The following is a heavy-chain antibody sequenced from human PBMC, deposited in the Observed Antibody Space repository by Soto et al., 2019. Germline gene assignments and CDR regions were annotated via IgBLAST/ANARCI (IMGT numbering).Heavy chain of an antibody. CDR1: GFTFRRYA. V-gene: IGHV3-30-3*01. CDR2: ISDDGNIQ. J-gene: IGHJ4*02. Sequence: QVQLVESGGGVVQPGRSLRLSCAASGFTFRRYALHWVRQAPGKGLEWVAVISDDGNIQYYADSVKGRFTISRDNFRNTVHLQMNSLRAEDTAVYFCASDPPGGSYFLDRWGQGTLVTVSS. D-gene: IGHD2-15*01. CDR3: ASDPPGGSYFLDR.